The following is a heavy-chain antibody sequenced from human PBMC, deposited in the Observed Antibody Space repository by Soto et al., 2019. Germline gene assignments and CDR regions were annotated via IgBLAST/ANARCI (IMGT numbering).Heavy chain of an antibody. J-gene: IGHJ4*02. V-gene: IGHV3-23*01. Sequence: LRLSCAASGFTFSSSATSWVPQASGKGLEWVSAISGSGGSTYYADSVKGRFTIARDNSKNTLYLQMNSLRAEDTAVYYCAKMGYCSSTSCATNSFDYWGQGTLVTVSS. D-gene: IGHD2-2*01. CDR1: GFTFSSSA. CDR2: ISGSGGST. CDR3: AKMGYCSSTSCATNSFDY.